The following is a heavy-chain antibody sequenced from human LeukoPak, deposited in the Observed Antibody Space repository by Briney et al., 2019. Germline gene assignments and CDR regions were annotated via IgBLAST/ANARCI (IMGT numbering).Heavy chain of an antibody. D-gene: IGHD4-17*01. J-gene: IGHJ4*02. Sequence: SETLSLTCTVSGGSISSYYWSWIRQPPGKGLEWIGYIYYSGSTNYNPSLKSRVTISVDTSKNQFSLKLSSVTAADTAVYYCARRGYGDYLDYGGQGPLVPVSS. CDR1: GGSISSYY. CDR3: ARRGYGDYLDY. CDR2: IYYSGST. V-gene: IGHV4-59*08.